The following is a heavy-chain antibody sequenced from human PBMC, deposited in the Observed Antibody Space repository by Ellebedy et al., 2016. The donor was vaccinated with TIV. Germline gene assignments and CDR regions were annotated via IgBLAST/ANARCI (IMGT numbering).Heavy chain of an antibody. Sequence: GESLKISCAASGFRFSSYGIHWVRQAPGKGLEWVALIWYEASYKYYGDSVKGRFTISRDDSKNTVYLQMNSLRADDTAIYHCARGPLGGTPRAFDSWGQGTLVTVSS. CDR2: IWYEASYK. J-gene: IGHJ4*02. D-gene: IGHD1-26*01. V-gene: IGHV3-33*08. CDR1: GFRFSSYG. CDR3: ARGPLGGTPRAFDS.